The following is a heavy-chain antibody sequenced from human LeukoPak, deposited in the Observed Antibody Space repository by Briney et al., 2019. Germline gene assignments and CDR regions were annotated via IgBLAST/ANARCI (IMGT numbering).Heavy chain of an antibody. Sequence: GGSLRLSCAASGFTFSGYGMHWVRQAPGKGLEWVAVISYDGSNKYYADSVKGRFTISRDNSKNTLYLQMNSLRAEDTAAYYCAKDTKYYYGSGSQGYYYGMDVWGQGTTVTVSS. D-gene: IGHD3-10*01. J-gene: IGHJ6*02. CDR3: AKDTKYYYGSGSQGYYYGMDV. V-gene: IGHV3-30*18. CDR2: ISYDGSNK. CDR1: GFTFSGYG.